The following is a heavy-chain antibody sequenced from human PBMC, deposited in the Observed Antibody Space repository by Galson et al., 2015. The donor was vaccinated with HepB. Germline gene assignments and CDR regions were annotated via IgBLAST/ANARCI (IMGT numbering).Heavy chain of an antibody. CDR3: AKEREAAALWDY. V-gene: IGHV3-23*01. D-gene: IGHD6-13*01. J-gene: IGHJ4*02. CDR1: GFTFSSYA. Sequence: SCKASGFTFSSYAMSWVRQAPGKGLEWVSAISGTGGSTYYADSVKGRFTISRDNSKNTLYLQMNSLRAEDTAVYYCAKEREAAALWDYWGQGTLVTVSS. CDR2: ISGTGGST.